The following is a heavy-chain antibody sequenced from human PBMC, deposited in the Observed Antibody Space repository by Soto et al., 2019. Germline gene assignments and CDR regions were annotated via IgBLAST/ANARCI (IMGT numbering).Heavy chain of an antibody. D-gene: IGHD5-12*01. CDR2: IYYSGST. Sequence: SETLSLTCTVSGGSISSFYWSWIRQPPGKGLEWIGYIYYSGSTNYNPSLKSRVTISVDTSKNQFSLKLSSVTAADTAVYYCASYSGYAMYLHHWGQGTLVTVSS. CDR3: ASYSGYAMYLHH. CDR1: GGSISSFY. V-gene: IGHV4-59*08. J-gene: IGHJ1*01.